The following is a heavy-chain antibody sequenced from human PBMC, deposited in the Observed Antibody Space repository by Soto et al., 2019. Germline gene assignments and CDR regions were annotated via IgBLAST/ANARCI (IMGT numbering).Heavy chain of an antibody. J-gene: IGHJ6*02. CDR2: IRSKANSYAT. D-gene: IGHD1-7*01. CDR3: FRENYFSYHGMDV. Sequence: GXLIPSFSSSFFRLSVSTIEWVRQASEKGLEWVGRIRSKANSYATAYAASVKGRFIISRDDSKTTAYLQMSSLKIEDTAVYYCFRENYFSYHGMDVWGQGTTVTVYS. CDR1: FFRLSVST. V-gene: IGHV3-73*01.